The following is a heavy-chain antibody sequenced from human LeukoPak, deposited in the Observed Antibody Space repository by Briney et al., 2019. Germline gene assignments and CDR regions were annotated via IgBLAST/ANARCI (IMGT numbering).Heavy chain of an antibody. CDR3: ARSYYDSSGYFQH. D-gene: IGHD3-22*01. J-gene: IGHJ1*01. CDR2: IIPIFGTA. CDR1: GGTFSSYA. Sequence: SVKVSCKASGGTFSSYAISWVRQAPGQGLEWMGRIIPIFGTANYAQKFQGRVTITTDESTSTAYMELSSLRSEDTAVYYCARSYYDSSGYFQHWGQGTLVTVPS. V-gene: IGHV1-69*05.